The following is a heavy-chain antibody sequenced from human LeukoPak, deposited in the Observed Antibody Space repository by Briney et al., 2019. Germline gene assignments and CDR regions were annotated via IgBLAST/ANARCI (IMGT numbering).Heavy chain of an antibody. CDR2: IYQSGIT. J-gene: IGHJ4*02. Sequence: PSGTLSLTCGVSGDSISRGNYWNWVRQFPGKGLEWIGGIYQSGITNYNPSLKSRVTMSLDKSKNEFSLSLHSVTAADTAVYFCARDPRPRGGWFYFDYWGQGILVTVSS. CDR1: GDSISRGNY. CDR3: ARDPRPRGGWFYFDY. V-gene: IGHV4-4*02. D-gene: IGHD6-19*01.